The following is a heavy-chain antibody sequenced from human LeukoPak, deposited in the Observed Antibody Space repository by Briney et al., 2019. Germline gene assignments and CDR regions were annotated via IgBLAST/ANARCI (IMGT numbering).Heavy chain of an antibody. CDR1: GGSISSYY. J-gene: IGHJ6*03. Sequence: SETLSLTCTVSGGSISSYYWSWVRQPPGKGLEWIGYIYYSGSTNYNPSLKSRVTISVDTSKNQFSLKLSSVTAADTAVYYCARSVEGYCSGGSCYSYYYYMDVWGKGTTVTVSS. V-gene: IGHV4-59*01. CDR2: IYYSGST. D-gene: IGHD2-15*01. CDR3: ARSVEGYCSGGSCYSYYYYMDV.